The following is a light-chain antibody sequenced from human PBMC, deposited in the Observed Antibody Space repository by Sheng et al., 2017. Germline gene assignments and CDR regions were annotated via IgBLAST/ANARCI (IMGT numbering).Light chain of an antibody. CDR1: QSVYNY. CDR2: DAS. J-gene: IGKJ1*01. V-gene: IGKV3-11*01. CDR3: QQRINWPWT. Sequence: EVVLTQSPITLSSSPGERATLSCRASQSVYNYLAWYQQRPGQAPRLLIYDASVRATGVPARFSGSGSGTDFSLTISSLEPEDFAVYYCQQRINWPWTFGQGTKVEI.